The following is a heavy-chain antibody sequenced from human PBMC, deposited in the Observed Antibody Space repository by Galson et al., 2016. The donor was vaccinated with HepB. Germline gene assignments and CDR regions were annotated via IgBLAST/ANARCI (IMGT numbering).Heavy chain of an antibody. V-gene: IGHV3-53*04. J-gene: IGHJ6*02. D-gene: IGHD2-15*01. CDR2: IYGGGST. Sequence: SLRLSCAASGFTVSTNYMSWVRQAPGKGLEWVSVIYGGGSTTYAAAVKGRFTISRHNSKNTPYLQMNSLRTEDTAVYYWARPLPNVGYGMDVWGQGTTVTVSS. CDR1: GFTVSTNY. CDR3: ARPLPNVGYGMDV.